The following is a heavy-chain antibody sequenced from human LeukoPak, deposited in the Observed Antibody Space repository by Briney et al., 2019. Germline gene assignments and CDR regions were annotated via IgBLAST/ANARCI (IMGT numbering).Heavy chain of an antibody. Sequence: SQTLSLTCAISGDSVSSNSVTWNWIRQSPSRGLEWLGRTYYRSTWYNDYAVSVRGRITVNPDTSKNQFSLHLNSVTPEDMAVYYCARRLTQYDCFDPWGRGILVTVSS. D-gene: IGHD2-2*01. V-gene: IGHV6-1*01. J-gene: IGHJ5*02. CDR2: TYYRSTWYN. CDR3: ARRLTQYDCFDP. CDR1: GDSVSSNSVT.